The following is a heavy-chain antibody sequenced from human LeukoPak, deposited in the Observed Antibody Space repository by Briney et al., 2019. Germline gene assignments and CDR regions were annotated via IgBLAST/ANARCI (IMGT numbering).Heavy chain of an antibody. CDR3: ARDEHQFYHSRTGRFDY. Sequence: ETLSLTCTVSGGSISSSSHYWGWVRQAPGKGLEWVANIKQDASEEYYVDSVKGRFTISRDNAKNSLYLQMDSLRAEDTAVYYCARDEHQFYHSRTGRFDYWGQGTLVTVSS. J-gene: IGHJ4*02. CDR2: IKQDASEE. D-gene: IGHD3/OR15-3a*01. CDR1: GGSISSSSHY. V-gene: IGHV3-7*04.